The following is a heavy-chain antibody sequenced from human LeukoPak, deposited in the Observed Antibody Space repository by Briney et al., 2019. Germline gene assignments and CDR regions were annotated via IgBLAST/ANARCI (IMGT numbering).Heavy chain of an antibody. CDR2: IYYSGST. J-gene: IGHJ4*02. D-gene: IGHD4-17*01. V-gene: IGHV4-31*03. CDR3: ARDVLSGDYVDY. CDR1: GGSISSGGYY. Sequence: PSETLSLTCTVSGGSISSGGYYWGWLRQHPGTGLEWIGYIYYSGSTYYNPSLKSRVTISVDTSKNQFSLKLSSVTAADTAVYYCARDVLSGDYVDYWGQGTLVTVSS.